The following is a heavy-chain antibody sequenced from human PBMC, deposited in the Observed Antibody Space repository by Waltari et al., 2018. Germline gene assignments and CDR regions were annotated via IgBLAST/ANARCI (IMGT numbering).Heavy chain of an antibody. CDR1: GINFYDYA. D-gene: IGHD4-17*01. V-gene: IGHV3-9*01. CDR2: IQLKNGET. Sequence: DVQLVESGGGLVQPGSSLSLSCTVPGINFYDYAMHWVRQAPGRGLEWVAGIQLKNGETGYADSVKGRFTISRDNAKNSLYLQMNSLKVDDTALYYCTKDLKPGGADVWGQGTTVTVS. CDR3: TKDLKPGGADV. J-gene: IGHJ6*02.